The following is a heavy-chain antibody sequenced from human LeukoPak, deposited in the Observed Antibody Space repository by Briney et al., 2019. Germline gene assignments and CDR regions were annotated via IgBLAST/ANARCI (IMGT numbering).Heavy chain of an antibody. V-gene: IGHV6-1*01. Sequence: SQTLSLTCAISGDRVSTNTAAWSWIRQSPSRGLEWVGRTYYRSKWYNYYAVSVKSRIIFNPDTSKNQFSLQLNSVTPEDTAVYYCAREKVVIAATHYYGMDVWGQGTTVTVSS. D-gene: IGHD2-15*01. J-gene: IGHJ6*02. CDR2: TYYRSKWYN. CDR3: AREKVVIAATHYYGMDV. CDR1: GDRVSTNTAA.